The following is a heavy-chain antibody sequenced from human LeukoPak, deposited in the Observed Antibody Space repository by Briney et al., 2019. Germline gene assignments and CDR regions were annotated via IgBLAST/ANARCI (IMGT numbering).Heavy chain of an antibody. D-gene: IGHD1-7*01. CDR1: GGTFSSYA. J-gene: IGHJ4*02. CDR2: IIPIFGTA. V-gene: IGHV1-69*05. CDR3: ARDTVGITGTTGYFDY. Sequence: ASVKVSCKASGGTFSSYAISWVRQAPGQGLEWMGGIIPIFGTANYAQKFQGRVTITTDESTSTAYMELSSLGSEDTAVYYCARDTVGITGTTGYFDYWGQGTLVTVSS.